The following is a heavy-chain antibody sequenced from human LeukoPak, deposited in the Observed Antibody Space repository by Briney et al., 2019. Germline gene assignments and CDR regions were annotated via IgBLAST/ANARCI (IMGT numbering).Heavy chain of an antibody. J-gene: IGHJ4*02. CDR1: GVTFSSYV. V-gene: IGHV3-30*04. Sequence: GGSLRLSCAASGVTFSSYVMHWVRQAPGKGLEWVAIISYDGSNEYYADSVKGRFTISRDNSKNTLYLQMNSLRAADTAVYYCARLQEWPPLPWDYWGQGTLVTVSS. CDR2: ISYDGSNE. D-gene: IGHD3-3*01. CDR3: ARLQEWPPLPWDY.